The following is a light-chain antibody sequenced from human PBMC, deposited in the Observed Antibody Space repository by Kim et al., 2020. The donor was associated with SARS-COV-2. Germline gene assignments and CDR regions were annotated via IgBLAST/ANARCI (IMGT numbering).Light chain of an antibody. CDR1: KLGDKY. CDR3: QAWDSSTKV. J-gene: IGLJ1*01. CDR2: QDS. V-gene: IGLV3-1*01. Sequence: SYELTQPPSVSVSPGQTASITCSGDKLGDKYACWYQRKPGQSPVLVIYQDSKRPSGIPKRFSGSNSGNTATLTISGTQAMDEADYYCQAWDSSTKVFGPGTKVTVL.